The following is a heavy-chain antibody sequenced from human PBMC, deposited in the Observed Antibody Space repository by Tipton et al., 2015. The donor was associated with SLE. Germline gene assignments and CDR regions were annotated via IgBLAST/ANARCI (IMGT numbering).Heavy chain of an antibody. D-gene: IGHD2-21*01. J-gene: IGHJ3*01. CDR3: ASLGDVYPMGAVEF. CDR1: GGSITAYY. V-gene: IGHV4-59*01. CDR2: VHYSGST. Sequence: TLSLTCSISGGSITAYYWNWIRQPPGKGLEWIGFVHYSGSTNYNASLKSRVAISTDTSKSQFSLNLNSVTAADTAVYFGASLGDVYPMGAVEFWGPGTMVAFAS.